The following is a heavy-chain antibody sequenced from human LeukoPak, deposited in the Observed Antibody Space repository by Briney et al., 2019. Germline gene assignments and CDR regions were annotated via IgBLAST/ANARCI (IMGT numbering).Heavy chain of an antibody. CDR3: ARDERGIPDAFDI. CDR1: GYTFSSYG. J-gene: IGHJ3*02. Sequence: ASVKVSCKASGYTFSSYGVSWVRQAPGQGLEWMGWISAYNGNTNYAQKVQGRVTMTTDTSTSTACMELRSLRSDDTAVYYCARDERGIPDAFDIWGQGTMVTVSS. CDR2: ISAYNGNT. D-gene: IGHD2-21*01. V-gene: IGHV1-18*01.